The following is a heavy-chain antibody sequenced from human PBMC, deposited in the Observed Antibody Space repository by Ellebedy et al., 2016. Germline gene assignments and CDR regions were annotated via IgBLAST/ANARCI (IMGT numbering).Heavy chain of an antibody. CDR2: ISYDGSNK. D-gene: IGHD4-17*01. V-gene: IGHV3-30*18. CDR3: AKDRVGTVTTCLDY. CDR1: GFTFSSYG. Sequence: GESLKISCAASGFTFSSYGMHWVRQAPGKGLEWVAVISYDGSNKYYADSVKGRFTISRDNSKNTLYLQMNSLRAEDTAVYYCAKDRVGTVTTCLDYWGQGTLVTVSS. J-gene: IGHJ4*02.